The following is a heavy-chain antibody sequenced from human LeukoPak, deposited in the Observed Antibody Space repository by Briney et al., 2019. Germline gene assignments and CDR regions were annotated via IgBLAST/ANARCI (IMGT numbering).Heavy chain of an antibody. Sequence: ASVKVSCKASGYTFTGYYMHWVRQAPGQGLEWMGWISAYNGNTNYAQKLQGRVTMTTDTSTSTAYMELRSLRSDDTAVYYCARDPPIAAAGPPLDYWGQGTLVTVSS. CDR3: ARDPPIAAAGPPLDY. D-gene: IGHD6-13*01. CDR2: ISAYNGNT. J-gene: IGHJ4*02. V-gene: IGHV1-18*04. CDR1: GYTFTGYY.